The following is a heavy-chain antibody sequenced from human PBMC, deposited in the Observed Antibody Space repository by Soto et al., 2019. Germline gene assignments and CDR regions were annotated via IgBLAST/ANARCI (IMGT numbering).Heavy chain of an antibody. D-gene: IGHD3-22*01. Sequence: GGSLRHSCAASGFTFSSYRMHWVRQAPGKGLEWVAVISYDGSNKYYADSVKGLFTISRDNYNNTLYLQMNSLRAEDTAVYYCAKSPGGYYLDSWGQGTLVTVSS. CDR2: ISYDGSNK. J-gene: IGHJ4*02. CDR1: GFTFSSYR. CDR3: AKSPGGYYLDS. V-gene: IGHV3-30*18.